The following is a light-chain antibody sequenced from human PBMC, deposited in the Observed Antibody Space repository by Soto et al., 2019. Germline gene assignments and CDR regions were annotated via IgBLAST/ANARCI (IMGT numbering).Light chain of an antibody. J-gene: IGKJ3*01. V-gene: IGKV1-5*03. CDR2: KAS. CDR1: QSISSW. CDR3: QQYNSYSRT. Sequence: DIQMTQSPSTLSASVGDRVTITCRASQSISSWLAWYQQKPGKAPKLPIYKASSLESGVPSRFSGSGSGTEFTLTISSLQPDDFATYYCQQYNSYSRTFGPGTKVDIK.